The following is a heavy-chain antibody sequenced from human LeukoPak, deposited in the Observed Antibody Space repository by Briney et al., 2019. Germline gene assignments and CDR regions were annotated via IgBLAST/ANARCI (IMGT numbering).Heavy chain of an antibody. D-gene: IGHD1-7*01. CDR1: GYTFTSYG. V-gene: IGHV1-18*01. J-gene: IGHJ4*02. CDR3: ARSSTTGTTSYPDY. Sequence: EASVKVSCKASGYTFTSYGISWVRQAPGQGLEWMGWISAYNGNTNYAQKLQGRVTMTTDTSTSTAYMELRSLRSDDTAVYYCARSSTTGTTSYPDYWGQGTLVTVSS. CDR2: ISAYNGNT.